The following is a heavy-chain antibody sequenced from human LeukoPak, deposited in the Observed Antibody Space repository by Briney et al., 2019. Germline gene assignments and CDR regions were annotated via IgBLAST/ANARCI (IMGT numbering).Heavy chain of an antibody. CDR3: ARASTTFDD. CDR2: VSDGGRT. V-gene: IGHV4-59*01. D-gene: IGHD1-14*01. J-gene: IGHJ4*02. CDR1: GGSITSYY. Sequence: SETLSLTCRVSGGSITSYYWSWIRQPPGKGLEWIGHVSDGGRTNYSPSLRSRVSISVDTSKNQFSLKLNSVTAADTAVYFCARASTTFDDWGQGTLVTVSS.